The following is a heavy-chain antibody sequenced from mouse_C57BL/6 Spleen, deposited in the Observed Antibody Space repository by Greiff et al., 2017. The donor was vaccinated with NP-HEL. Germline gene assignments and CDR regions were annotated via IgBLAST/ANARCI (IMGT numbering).Heavy chain of an antibody. CDR3: TRDTYYINYGYAMDY. J-gene: IGHJ4*01. D-gene: IGHD2-5*01. CDR2: ISSGGDYI. CDR1: GFTFSSYA. V-gene: IGHV5-9-1*02. Sequence: EVKLVESGEGLVKPGGSLKLSCAASGFTFSSYAMSWVRQTPEKRLEWVAYISSGGDYIYYADTVKGRFTISRDNARNTLYLQMSSLKSEDTAMYYCTRDTYYINYGYAMDYWGQGTSVTVSS.